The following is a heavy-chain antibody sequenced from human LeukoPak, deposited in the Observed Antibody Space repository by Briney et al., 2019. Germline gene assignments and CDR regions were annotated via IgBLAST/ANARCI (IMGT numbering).Heavy chain of an antibody. CDR2: ISSDGSNK. D-gene: IGHD1-1*01. Sequence: PGGSLRPSCAASGFTFSNYVMHWVRQAPGKGLEWVAFISSDGSNKYYADSVKGRFTISRDNPKNTLYLQMNSLRAEDTAVYHCARDLTGTGDYWGQGTLVTVSS. J-gene: IGHJ4*02. CDR3: ARDLTGTGDY. V-gene: IGHV3-30-3*01. CDR1: GFTFSNYV.